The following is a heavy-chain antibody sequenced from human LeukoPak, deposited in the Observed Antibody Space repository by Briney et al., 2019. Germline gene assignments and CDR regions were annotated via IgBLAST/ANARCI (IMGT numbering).Heavy chain of an antibody. CDR1: GFTFTSFG. J-gene: IGHJ4*02. V-gene: IGHV3-33*06. CDR2: MWCDGSKK. CDR3: AKEVAGEFDY. D-gene: IGHD6-19*01. Sequence: GRSLRLSCAASGFTFTSFGMHWVRQAPGKGLEWVAVMWCDGSKKYYADSVKGRFTTSRDTSKNTLYLQMNSLRVDDTAVYYCAKEVAGEFDYWGQGTLVTVSS.